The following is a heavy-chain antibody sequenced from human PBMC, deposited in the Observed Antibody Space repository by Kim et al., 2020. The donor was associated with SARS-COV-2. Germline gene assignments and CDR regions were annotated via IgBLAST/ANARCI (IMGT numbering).Heavy chain of an antibody. J-gene: IGHJ4*02. CDR2: IRSKAYGGTT. Sequence: GGSLRLSCTASGFTFGDYAMSWVRQAPGKGLEWVGFIRSKAYGGTTEYAASVKGRFTISRDDSKSIAYLQMNSLKTEDTAVYYCTLNLGYSSGCPHYWGQGTLVTVSS. CDR1: GFTFGDYA. V-gene: IGHV3-49*04. CDR3: TLNLGYSSGCPHY. D-gene: IGHD6-19*01.